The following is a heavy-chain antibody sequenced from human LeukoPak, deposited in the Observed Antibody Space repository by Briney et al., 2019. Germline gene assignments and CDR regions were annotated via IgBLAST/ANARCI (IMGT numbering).Heavy chain of an antibody. CDR1: GYSISSGYY. Sequence: SETLSLTCTVSGYSISSGYYWGWIRQPPGKGLEWIGSIYHSGSTYYNPSLKSRVTISVDTSKNQFSLKLSSVTAADTAVYYCATEGDILTGNFDYWGQGTLVTVSS. V-gene: IGHV4-38-2*02. CDR3: ATEGDILTGNFDY. CDR2: IYHSGST. D-gene: IGHD3-9*01. J-gene: IGHJ4*02.